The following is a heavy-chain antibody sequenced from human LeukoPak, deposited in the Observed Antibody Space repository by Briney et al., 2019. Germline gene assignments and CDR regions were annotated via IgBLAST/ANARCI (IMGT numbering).Heavy chain of an antibody. J-gene: IGHJ6*02. V-gene: IGHV4-34*01. CDR3: ARQRWQYSSSARRYGMDV. CDR2: INHSGST. Sequence: PSETLSLTCAVYGGSFSGYYWSWIRQPPGKGLEWIGEINHSGSTNYNPSLKSRVTISVDTSKNQFSLKLSSVTAADTAVYYCARQRWQYSSSARRYGMDVWGQGTTVTVSS. D-gene: IGHD6-6*01. CDR1: GGSFSGYY.